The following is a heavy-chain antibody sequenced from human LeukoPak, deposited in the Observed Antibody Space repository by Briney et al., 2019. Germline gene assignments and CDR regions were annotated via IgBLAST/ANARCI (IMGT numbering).Heavy chain of an antibody. CDR3: AREGSSPYCGGDCYTNYDASDI. V-gene: IGHV1-46*01. CDR1: GYTFTSYY. CDR2: INPSGGST. Sequence: ASVKVSCKASGYTFTSYYMHWVRQAPGQGLEWMGIINPSGGSTSYAQKFQGRVTMTRDTSTSTVYMELSSLRSEDTAVYYCAREGSSPYCGGDCYTNYDASDIWGQGTMVTVSS. D-gene: IGHD2-21*02. J-gene: IGHJ3*02.